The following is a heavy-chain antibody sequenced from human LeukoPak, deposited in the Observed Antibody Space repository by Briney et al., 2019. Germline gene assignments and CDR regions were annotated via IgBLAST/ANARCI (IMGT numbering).Heavy chain of an antibody. V-gene: IGHV1-8*01. CDR3: AKGGSGSFPNWFDP. CDR1: GYTFTSYD. D-gene: IGHD1-26*01. Sequence: ASVKVSCKASGYTFTSYDINWVRQATGQGLEWMGWMNPNSGNTGYAQKFQGRVTITADKSTSTAYMELSSLRSEDTAVYYCAKGGSGSFPNWFDPWGQGTLVTVSS. J-gene: IGHJ5*02. CDR2: MNPNSGNT.